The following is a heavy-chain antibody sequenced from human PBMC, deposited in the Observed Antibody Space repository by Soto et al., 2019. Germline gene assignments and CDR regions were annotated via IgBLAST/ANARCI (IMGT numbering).Heavy chain of an antibody. CDR3: ARVVISGSYLDY. Sequence: GGSLRLSCAASGFTVSSNYMSWVRQAPGKGLEWVSVIYSGGSTYYADSVKGRFIISRDDSKNTLFLQMNSLRAEDTAVYYCARVVISGSYLDYWGQGTLVTVS. V-gene: IGHV3-66*01. J-gene: IGHJ4*02. CDR1: GFTVSSNY. CDR2: IYSGGST. D-gene: IGHD1-26*01.